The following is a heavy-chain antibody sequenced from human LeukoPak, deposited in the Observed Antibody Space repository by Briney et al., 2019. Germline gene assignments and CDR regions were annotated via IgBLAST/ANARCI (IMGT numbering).Heavy chain of an antibody. CDR3: ARWVPPKRYNWNDGWFDP. Sequence: PSETLALTCTVSGGSISSYYWSWIRQPPGKGLEWIGYIYYSGSTNYNPSLKSRVTISVDTSKNQSSLKLSSVTAADTSVYYCARWVPPKRYNWNDGWFDPWGQGTLVTVSS. D-gene: IGHD1-20*01. J-gene: IGHJ5*02. V-gene: IGHV4-59*01. CDR1: GGSISSYY. CDR2: IYYSGST.